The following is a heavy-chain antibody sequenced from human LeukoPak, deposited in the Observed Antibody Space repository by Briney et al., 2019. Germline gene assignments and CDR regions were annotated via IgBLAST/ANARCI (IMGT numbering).Heavy chain of an antibody. CDR3: ARAITGTTAFDI. Sequence: SWIRQPPGKGLEWIGYIYHSGSTYYNPSLKSRVTISVDRSKNQFSLKLSSVTAADTAVYYCARAITGTTAFDIWGQGTMVTVSS. V-gene: IGHV4-30-2*01. J-gene: IGHJ3*02. CDR2: IYHSGST. D-gene: IGHD1-7*01.